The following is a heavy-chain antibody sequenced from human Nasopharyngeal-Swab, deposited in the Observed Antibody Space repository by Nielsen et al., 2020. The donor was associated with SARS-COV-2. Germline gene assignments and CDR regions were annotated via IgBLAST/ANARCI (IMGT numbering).Heavy chain of an antibody. D-gene: IGHD2-15*01. Sequence: GESLKISCAASGFTFNSYGMHWVRQAPGKGLEWVAVIWYDGNNKYYADSVKGRFTISRDNSKNTLYLQMNSLRAEDTAVYYCAKGHQPSIVVVVAATGALGIWGQGTMVTVSS. CDR1: GFTFNSYG. J-gene: IGHJ3*02. CDR3: AKGHQPSIVVVVAATGALGI. V-gene: IGHV3-33*06. CDR2: IWYDGNNK.